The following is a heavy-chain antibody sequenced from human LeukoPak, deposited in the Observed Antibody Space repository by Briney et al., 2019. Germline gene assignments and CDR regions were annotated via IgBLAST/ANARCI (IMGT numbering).Heavy chain of an antibody. D-gene: IGHD6-13*01. V-gene: IGHV4-61*10. J-gene: IGHJ3*01. Sequence: PSETLSLTCTVSGASISSGSYYWSWIRQPAGKGLEWIGEINHSGSTNYNPSLKSRLTISVDTSKNQFSLKLRSVTAADTAVYYCARISSSNWYNERGAFDVWGQGTMVTVSS. CDR2: INHSGST. CDR3: ARISSSNWYNERGAFDV. CDR1: GASISSGSYY.